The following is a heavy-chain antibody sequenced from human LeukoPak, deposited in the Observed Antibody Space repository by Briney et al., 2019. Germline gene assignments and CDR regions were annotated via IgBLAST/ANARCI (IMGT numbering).Heavy chain of an antibody. CDR2: ISSSGSTI. D-gene: IGHD3-10*02. J-gene: IGHJ6*04. V-gene: IGHV3-48*03. CDR3: AELGITMIGGV. CDR1: GFTFSSYE. Sequence: GGSLRLSCAASGFTFSSYEMNWVRQAPGKGLEWVSYISSSGSTIYYADSVKGRFTISRDNAKNSLYLQMNSMRAEDTAVYYCAELGITMIGGVWGKGTTVTISS.